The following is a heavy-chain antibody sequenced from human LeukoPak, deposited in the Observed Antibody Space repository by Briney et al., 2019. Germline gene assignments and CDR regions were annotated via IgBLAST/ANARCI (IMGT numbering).Heavy chain of an antibody. V-gene: IGHV4-4*07. J-gene: IGHJ4*02. Sequence: SETLSLTCTASGGSISSYYWSWIRQPAGKGLEWIGRIYTSGSTNYNPSLKSRVTMSVDTSKNQFSLKLSSVTAADTAVYYCARLGYCSSTSCSDDYWGQGTLVTVSS. CDR2: IYTSGST. D-gene: IGHD2-2*01. CDR3: ARLGYCSSTSCSDDY. CDR1: GGSISSYY.